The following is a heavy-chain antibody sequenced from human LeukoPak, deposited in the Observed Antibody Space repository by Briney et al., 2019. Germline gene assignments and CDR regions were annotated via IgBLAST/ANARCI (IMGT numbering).Heavy chain of an antibody. D-gene: IGHD3-10*01. Sequence: ASVKVSCKASGYTFTSYDINWVRQATGQGLEWMGWMNPNSGNTGYAQKFQGRVTMTTDTSTSTAYMELRSLRSDDTAVYYCARVTMVRGVITYYFDYWGQGTLVTVSS. CDR3: ARVTMVRGVITYYFDY. V-gene: IGHV1-8*01. CDR2: MNPNSGNT. J-gene: IGHJ4*02. CDR1: GYTFTSYD.